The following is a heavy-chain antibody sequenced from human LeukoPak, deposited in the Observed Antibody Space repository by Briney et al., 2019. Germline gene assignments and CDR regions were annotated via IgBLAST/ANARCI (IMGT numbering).Heavy chain of an antibody. J-gene: IGHJ4*02. D-gene: IGHD3-10*01. CDR1: GGTFSSYA. CDR2: IIPIFGTA. CDR3: ARDVYYYGSGSLDY. V-gene: IGHV1-69*13. Sequence: GASVKVSCKASGGTFSSYAISWVRQAPGQGLEWMGGIIPIFGTANYAQKFQGRVTITADESTSTAYMELSSLRSEDTAVYYCARDVYYYGSGSLDYWGQGTLVTVSS.